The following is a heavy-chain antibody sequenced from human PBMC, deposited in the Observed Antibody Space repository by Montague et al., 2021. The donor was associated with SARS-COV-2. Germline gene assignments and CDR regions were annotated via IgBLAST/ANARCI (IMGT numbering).Heavy chain of an antibody. CDR3: ARTYYDILTGYYNRGAFDI. Sequence: SETLSLTCTVSGGSISSYYWSWIRQPPGKGLEWIGYIYYSGSTNYNPSLKSRVTISVGTSKNQFSLKLSPVTAADTAVYYCARTYYDILTGYYNRGAFDIWGQGTMVTVSS. J-gene: IGHJ3*02. CDR1: GGSISSYY. CDR2: IYYSGST. V-gene: IGHV4-59*08. D-gene: IGHD3-9*01.